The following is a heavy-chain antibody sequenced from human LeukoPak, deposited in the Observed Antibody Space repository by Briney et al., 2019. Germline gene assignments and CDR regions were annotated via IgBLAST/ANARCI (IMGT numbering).Heavy chain of an antibody. D-gene: IGHD5-18*01. CDR2: INPSGGST. CDR3: ARVDTAMVTWDY. Sequence: GASVKVSCKASGYTFTSYYMHWVRQAPGQGLEWMGIINPSGGSTSYAQKFQGRVTMTRDMSTSTVYMELSSLRSEDTAVYYCARVDTAMVTWDYWGQGTLVTVSS. J-gene: IGHJ4*02. V-gene: IGHV1-46*01. CDR1: GYTFTSYY.